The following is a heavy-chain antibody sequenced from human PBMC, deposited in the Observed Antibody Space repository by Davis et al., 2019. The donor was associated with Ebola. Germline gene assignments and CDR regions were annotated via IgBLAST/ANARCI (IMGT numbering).Heavy chain of an antibody. J-gene: IGHJ3*02. D-gene: IGHD3-22*01. V-gene: IGHV4-39*01. Sequence: GSLRLSCTVSGGSISSSSYYWGWIRQPPGKGLEWIGSIYYSGSTYYNPSLKSRVTISVDTSKNQFSLKLSSVTAADTAVYYCARTLLSGWLFMFDAFDIWGQGTMVTVSS. CDR3: ARTLLSGWLFMFDAFDI. CDR2: IYYSGST. CDR1: GGSISSSSYY.